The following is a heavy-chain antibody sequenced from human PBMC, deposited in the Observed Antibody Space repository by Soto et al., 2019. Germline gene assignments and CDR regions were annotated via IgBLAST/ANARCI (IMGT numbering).Heavy chain of an antibody. CDR3: ARGGTFAYDTSGYSVY. D-gene: IGHD3-22*01. J-gene: IGHJ4*02. CDR2: ITPQSGGT. Sequence: ASVKVSCKTSGYTFSAYYMHWVRQAPGQELEWMGWITPQSGGTLYAQKFQGRVTMTRDTSISTAYMELSRLRSDDTAVYYCARGGTFAYDTSGYSVYWGQGTLVTVSS. CDR1: GYTFSAYY. V-gene: IGHV1-2*02.